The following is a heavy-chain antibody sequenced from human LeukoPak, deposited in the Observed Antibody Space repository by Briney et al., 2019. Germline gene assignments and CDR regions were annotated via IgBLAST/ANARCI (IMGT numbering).Heavy chain of an antibody. D-gene: IGHD3-9*01. J-gene: IGHJ6*02. CDR2: INPNSGGR. CDR3: ARVRYFDWLLYYYGMDV. CDR1: GYTLTDYY. V-gene: IGHV1-2*02. Sequence: APVKVSCKASGYTLTDYYIHWVRQAPGQGLERMGWINPNSGGRNYPQKFQGRVTMTRDTSINTAYMELSSLRSDDTAVYFCARVRYFDWLLYYYGMDVWGQGTTVTVSS.